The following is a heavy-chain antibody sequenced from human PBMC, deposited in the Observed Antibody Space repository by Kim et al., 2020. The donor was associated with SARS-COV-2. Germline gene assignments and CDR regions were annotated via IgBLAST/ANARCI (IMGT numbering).Heavy chain of an antibody. V-gene: IGHV1-18*04. CDR3: ARFVRGVIPYYYYGMDV. Sequence: ASVKVSCKASGYTFTSYGISWVRQAPGQGLEWMGWISAYNGNTDYAQRLQGRVTMTTDTSTSTAYMELRSLRSDDTAVYYCARFVRGVIPYYYYGMDVWGQGTTTTFPS. CDR2: ISAYNGNT. D-gene: IGHD3-10*02. J-gene: IGHJ6*02. CDR1: GYTFTSYG.